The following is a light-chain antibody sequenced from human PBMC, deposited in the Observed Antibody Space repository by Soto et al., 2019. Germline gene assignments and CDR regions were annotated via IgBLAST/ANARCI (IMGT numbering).Light chain of an antibody. CDR2: NDD. CDR1: SSNIGSNA. J-gene: IGLJ2*01. CDR3: GAWDVSLNSAL. Sequence: QSVLTQPPSASGTPGQRVTISCSGSSSNIGSNAVNWYQQLPGSAPKLLIYNDDHRPSGVPDRFSGSKSGTSGSLAISGLQSEDEVDYYCGAWDVSLNSALFGGGAKLTV. V-gene: IGLV1-44*01.